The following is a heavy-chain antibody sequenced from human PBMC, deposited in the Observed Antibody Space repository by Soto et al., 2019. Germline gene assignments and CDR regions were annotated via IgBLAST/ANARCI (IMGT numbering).Heavy chain of an antibody. CDR1: GGSFSGYY. V-gene: IGHV4-34*01. Sequence: SATLSLTCAVYGGSFSGYYWNCISQPPGKGLEWIGEINHSRSTSYNPSLKSRVTISVDTSKNQCALKLSSVTAADTAVYYCAREAGGRGWRVYYYYYGLEVWGQGTTVTVAS. CDR3: AREAGGRGWRVYYYYYGLEV. D-gene: IGHD6-19*01. CDR2: INHSRST. J-gene: IGHJ6*02.